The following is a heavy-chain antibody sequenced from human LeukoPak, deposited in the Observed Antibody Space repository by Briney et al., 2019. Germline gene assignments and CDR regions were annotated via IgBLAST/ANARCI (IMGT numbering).Heavy chain of an antibody. CDR3: ANSRLERLLYWFDP. CDR2: TYYRSKWYN. Sequence: SQTLSLTCAISGDSVSSNSATWNWIRQSPSRGLEWLGRTYYRSKWYNDYAESVKSRITINPDTSKNQFSLQLNSVTPEDTAVYYCANSRLERLLYWFDPRGQGTLVTVSS. J-gene: IGHJ5*02. CDR1: GDSVSSNSAT. D-gene: IGHD1-1*01. V-gene: IGHV6-1*01.